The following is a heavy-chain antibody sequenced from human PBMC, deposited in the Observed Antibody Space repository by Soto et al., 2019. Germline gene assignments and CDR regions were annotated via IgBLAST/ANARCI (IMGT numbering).Heavy chain of an antibody. J-gene: IGHJ6*03. V-gene: IGHV3-9*01. D-gene: IGHD2-15*01. Sequence: EVQLVESGGGLVQPGRSLRLSCAASGFTFDDYAMHWVRQAPGKGLEWVSGISWNSGSIGYADSVKGRFTISRDNAKNSLYLQMNSLRAEDTALYYCAKDSVGDYYYYMDVWGKGTTVTVSS. CDR2: ISWNSGSI. CDR1: GFTFDDYA. CDR3: AKDSVGDYYYYMDV.